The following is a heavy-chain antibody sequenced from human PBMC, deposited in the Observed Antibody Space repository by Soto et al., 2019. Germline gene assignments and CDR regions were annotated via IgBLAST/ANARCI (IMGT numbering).Heavy chain of an antibody. CDR2: IYYSGST. V-gene: IGHV4-59*01. D-gene: IGHD1-1*01. Sequence: SETLSLTCTVSGGSISSYYWSWIRQPPGKGLEWIGYIYYSGSTNYNPSLKSRVTISVDTSKNQFSLKLSSVTAADTAVYYCAREFHWNYFDYWGQGTLVTVSS. J-gene: IGHJ4*02. CDR1: GGSISSYY. CDR3: AREFHWNYFDY.